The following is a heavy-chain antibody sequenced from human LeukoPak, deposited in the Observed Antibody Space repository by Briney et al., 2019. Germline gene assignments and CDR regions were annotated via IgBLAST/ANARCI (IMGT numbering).Heavy chain of an antibody. J-gene: IGHJ4*02. Sequence: QTGKSLRLSCAASGFTFNNYGMHWVRQAPGKGLEWVVVISYDGRNKHYPDSVKGRFTISRDISTDTLWLQMDSLRTEDTAVYYCAKGPLRGTAAAIDYWGQGTLVTVSS. CDR3: AKGPLRGTAAAIDY. D-gene: IGHD2-2*01. V-gene: IGHV3-30*18. CDR1: GFTFNNYG. CDR2: ISYDGRNK.